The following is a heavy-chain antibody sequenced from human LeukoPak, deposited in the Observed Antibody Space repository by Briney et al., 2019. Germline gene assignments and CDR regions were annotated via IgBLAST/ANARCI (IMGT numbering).Heavy chain of an antibody. CDR1: GFTFSDYG. CDR3: ARRVPYFDY. J-gene: IGHJ4*02. V-gene: IGHV3-21*01. D-gene: IGHD4/OR15-4a*01. Sequence: PGGSLRLPCAASGFTFSDYGRTWVRQAPGKGLEWVSSISGSSSYIYYADSLKGRFTISRDNAKNSLFLQMNSLRAEDTAVYYCARRVPYFDYWGQGALVTVSS. CDR2: ISGSSSYI.